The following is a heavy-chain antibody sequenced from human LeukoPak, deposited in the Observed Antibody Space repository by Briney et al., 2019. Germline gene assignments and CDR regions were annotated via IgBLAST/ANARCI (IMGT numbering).Heavy chain of an antibody. Sequence: SQTLSLTCVISGHSISSNTGSWNWIRQSPSRGLEWLGRTYYMSRWYDDYADSVRSRITINPDTSKNEFSLHLTSVTPDDTAMYYCARTSGYSSLAFWGQGTPVTVSS. D-gene: IGHD6-19*01. CDR3: ARTSGYSSLAF. CDR1: GHSISSNTGS. CDR2: TYYMSRWYD. J-gene: IGHJ4*02. V-gene: IGHV6-1*01.